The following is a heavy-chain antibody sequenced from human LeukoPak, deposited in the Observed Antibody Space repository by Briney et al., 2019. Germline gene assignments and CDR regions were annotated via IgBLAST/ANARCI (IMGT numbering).Heavy chain of an antibody. V-gene: IGHV1-8*01. CDR3: ARGHHNSNWDLFDY. J-gene: IGHJ4*02. Sequence: ASVTVSCTASGYTFTSYDINWVRQATGQGLEWMGWMNPNSGNTGYAQKFQDRVTMTRNTSISTAYMELSSLRSDDTAVYYCARGHHNSNWDLFDYWGQGTLVTVSS. D-gene: IGHD6-13*01. CDR2: MNPNSGNT. CDR1: GYTFTSYD.